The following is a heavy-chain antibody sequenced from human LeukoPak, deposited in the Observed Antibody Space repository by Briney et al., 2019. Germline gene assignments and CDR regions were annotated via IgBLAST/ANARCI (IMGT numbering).Heavy chain of an antibody. J-gene: IGHJ5*02. CDR2: INHSGST. V-gene: IGHV4-34*01. Sequence: PSETLSLTCAVYGGSFSGYYWSWIRQPPGKGLEWIGEINHSGSTNYNPSLKSRVTISEDTSKNQFSLKLSSVTAADTAVYYCATGWSGYYWTTWGQGTLVAVSS. CDR3: ATGWSGYYWTT. D-gene: IGHD3-3*01. CDR1: GGSFSGYY.